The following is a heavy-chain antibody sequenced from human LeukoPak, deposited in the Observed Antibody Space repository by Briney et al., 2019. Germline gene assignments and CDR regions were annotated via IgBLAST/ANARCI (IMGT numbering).Heavy chain of an antibody. CDR1: GYTFTSYG. D-gene: IGHD4-23*01. CDR2: ISAYNGNT. V-gene: IGHV1-18*01. Sequence: ASVKVSCKSSGYTFTSYGISWVRQAPGQGLEWMGWISAYNGNTNYAQKLQGRVTMNTDTSTSTAYMELRSLRSDDTAVYYCARDRDYGANLRDSFHCWGQGTLVTVSS. CDR3: ARDRDYGANLRDSFHC. J-gene: IGHJ4*02.